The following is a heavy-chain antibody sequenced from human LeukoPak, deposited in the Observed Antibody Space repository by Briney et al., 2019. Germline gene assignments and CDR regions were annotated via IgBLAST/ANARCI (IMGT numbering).Heavy chain of an antibody. CDR3: ARHEVAVAPLDY. Sequence: MPSETLSLTCTVSGGSISSYYWSWIRQPPGKGLEWIGYIYYSGSTNYNPSLKSRVTISVDTSKNQFSLKLSSVTAADTAVYYCARHEVAVAPLDYWGQGTLVTVSS. CDR2: IYYSGST. D-gene: IGHD6-19*01. J-gene: IGHJ4*02. CDR1: GGSISSYY. V-gene: IGHV4-59*08.